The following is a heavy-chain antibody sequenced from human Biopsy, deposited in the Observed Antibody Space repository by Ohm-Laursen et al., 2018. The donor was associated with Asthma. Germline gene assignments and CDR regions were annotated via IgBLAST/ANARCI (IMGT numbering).Heavy chain of an antibody. V-gene: IGHV3-23*01. CDR1: GFTFSNYA. CDR3: ARGAYYDFWSGYSRPIPGYYGMDV. CDR2: ITGSGGFT. Sequence: LRLSFAAAGFTFSNYAMSWVRQALGKGLEWVSSITGSGGFTYYADSVKGRFTISRDKSENTLYLQMNSLRVEDTSVYYCARGAYYDFWSGYSRPIPGYYGMDVWGHGTTVTVSS. J-gene: IGHJ6*02. D-gene: IGHD3-3*01.